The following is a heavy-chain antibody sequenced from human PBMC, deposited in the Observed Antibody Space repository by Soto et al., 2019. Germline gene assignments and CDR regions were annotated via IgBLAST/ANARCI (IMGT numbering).Heavy chain of an antibody. V-gene: IGHV3-21*01. CDR3: AREQYLRDDYGDYEPRGPYYYYYYMDV. CDR1: GFTFSSYS. J-gene: IGHJ6*03. CDR2: ISSSSSYI. D-gene: IGHD4-17*01. Sequence: PGGSLRLSCAASGFTFSSYSMNWVRQAPGKGLEWVSSISSSSSYIYYADSVKGRFTISRDNAKNSLYLQMNSLRAEDTAVYYCAREQYLRDDYGDYEPRGPYYYYYYMDVWGKGTTVTVSS.